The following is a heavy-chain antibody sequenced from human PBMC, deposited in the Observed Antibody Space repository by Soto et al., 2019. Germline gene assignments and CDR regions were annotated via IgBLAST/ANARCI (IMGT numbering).Heavy chain of an antibody. V-gene: IGHV1-58*01. CDR1: GFTFTSSA. CDR2: IVVGSGNT. CDR3: AAAKLYGDGAEYFQH. D-gene: IGHD4-17*01. Sequence: GASVKVSCKASGFTFTSSAVQWVRQARGQRLEWIGWIVVGSGNTNYAQKFQERVTITRDMSTSTAYMELRSLRSEDTAVYYCAAAKLYGDGAEYFQHWGQGTLVTVSS. J-gene: IGHJ1*01.